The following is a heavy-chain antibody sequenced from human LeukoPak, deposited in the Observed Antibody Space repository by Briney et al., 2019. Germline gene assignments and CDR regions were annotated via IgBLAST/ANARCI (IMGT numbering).Heavy chain of an antibody. V-gene: IGHV1-18*01. Sequence: ASVKLSCKASGYTFTSYGISWVRQAPGQGLEWMGWISAYNGNTNYAQKLQGRVTMTTDTSTSTAYMELRSLRSDDTAVYYCARDTLTGSGLDAFDIWGQGTMVTVSS. J-gene: IGHJ3*02. CDR1: GYTFTSYG. CDR3: ARDTLTGSGLDAFDI. CDR2: ISAYNGNT. D-gene: IGHD3-9*01.